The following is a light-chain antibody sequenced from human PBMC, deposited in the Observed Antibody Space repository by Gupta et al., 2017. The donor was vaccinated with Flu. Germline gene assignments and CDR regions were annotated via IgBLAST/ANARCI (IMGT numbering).Light chain of an antibody. CDR3: QQYGSSLRGA. CDR2: GAS. CDR1: QSVSSSY. Sequence: TLSLSPGERATLSCRASQSVSSSYLAWYQQKPGQAPRLLIYGASSRATGIPDRFSGSGSGTDFTLTISRLEPEDFAVYYCQQYGSSLRGAFGQGTKVEIK. J-gene: IGKJ1*01. V-gene: IGKV3-20*01.